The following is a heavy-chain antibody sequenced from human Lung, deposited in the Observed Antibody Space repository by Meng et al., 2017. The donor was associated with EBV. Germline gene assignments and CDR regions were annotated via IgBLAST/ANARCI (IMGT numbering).Heavy chain of an antibody. D-gene: IGHD4-17*01. V-gene: IGHV3-23*04. CDR1: GFTFTRHA. Sequence: EVQLVESGGGLVQPGGSLRLSCAASGFTFTRHAMNWDRQAPGKGLEWVSVVSGSGGSTFYADSVKGRFTISRDNSKNTLYLQMNSLRAEDTAVYYCAKQSYGDFVHFDYWGQGILVTVSS. CDR3: AKQSYGDFVHFDY. J-gene: IGHJ4*02. CDR2: VSGSGGST.